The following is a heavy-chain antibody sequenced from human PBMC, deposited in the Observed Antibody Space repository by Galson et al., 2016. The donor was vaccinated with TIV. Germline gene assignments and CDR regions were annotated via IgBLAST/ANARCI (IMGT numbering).Heavy chain of an antibody. CDR3: AKDRNTAMDTYHYYYGMDV. Sequence: SVKVSCKASGDTFSTYPFNWVRQAPGQGLEWVGGFIPLFGTANYTQKFQGRVTITADESTSTPYMEVSSLRSEDTAVYYCAKDRNTAMDTYHYYYGMDVWGQGTTVIVSS. J-gene: IGHJ6*02. D-gene: IGHD5-18*01. CDR2: FIPLFGTA. V-gene: IGHV1-69*13. CDR1: GDTFSTYP.